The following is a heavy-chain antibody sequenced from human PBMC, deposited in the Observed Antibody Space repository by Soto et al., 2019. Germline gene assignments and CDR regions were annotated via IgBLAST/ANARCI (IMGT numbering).Heavy chain of an antibody. V-gene: IGHV1-69*01. CDR1: GGTFSSYA. D-gene: IGHD6-13*01. CDR3: LIEAGQLGIWGPGVLLRGGDGPGRSRPVFLVDP. Sequence: QVQLVQSGAEVKKPGSSVKVSCKASGGTFSSYAISWVRQAPGQGLEWMGGIIPIFGTANYAQKFQGRVTPILGNTNHAKEVPGKSTNNPGETNGHGLIEAGQLGIWGPGVLLRGGDGPGRSRPVFLVDPWGQGTLVTVSS. CDR2: IIPIFGTA. J-gene: IGHJ5*02.